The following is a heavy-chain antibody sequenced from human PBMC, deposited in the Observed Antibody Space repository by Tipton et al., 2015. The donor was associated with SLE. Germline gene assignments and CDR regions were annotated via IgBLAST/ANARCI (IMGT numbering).Heavy chain of an antibody. CDR2: IYSSGST. D-gene: IGHD4-11*01. Sequence: TLSLTCTVSGGSISGYYWSWIRQPAGKGLEWIGRIYSSGSTIYNPSLKSRLTLSLDMSNNQFSLRVRSVTAADTAVYYCAVDYGNYAHDAFDIWGQGTMVTVSS. CDR3: AVDYGNYAHDAFDI. J-gene: IGHJ3*02. CDR1: GGSISGYY. V-gene: IGHV4-4*07.